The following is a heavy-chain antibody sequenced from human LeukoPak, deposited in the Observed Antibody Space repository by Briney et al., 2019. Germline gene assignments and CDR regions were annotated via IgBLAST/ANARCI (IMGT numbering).Heavy chain of an antibody. D-gene: IGHD1-26*01. CDR3: ARFFRTVWELPYY. CDR2: TYYRSKWYN. CDR1: GDSVSSNSAA. Sequence: PSQTLSLTCAISGDSVSSNSAAWNWIRQSPSRGLEWLGRTYYRSKWYNDYAVSVKSRITINPDTSKNQFSLRLSSVTAADTAVYYCARFFRTVWELPYYWGPGTLVTVSS. J-gene: IGHJ4*02. V-gene: IGHV6-1*01.